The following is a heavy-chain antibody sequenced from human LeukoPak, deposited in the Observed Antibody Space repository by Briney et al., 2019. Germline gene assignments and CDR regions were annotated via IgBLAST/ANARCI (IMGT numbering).Heavy chain of an antibody. CDR3: AREAGLQYRWFDP. Sequence: SVKVSCKASGGTFSSYAISWVRQAPGQGLEWMGGIIPIFGTANYAQKFQGRVTITTDESTSTAYMELSSLRSEDTAVYYCAREAGLQYRWFDPWGQGTLVTVSS. CDR1: GGTFSSYA. D-gene: IGHD4-11*01. V-gene: IGHV1-69*05. J-gene: IGHJ5*02. CDR2: IIPIFGTA.